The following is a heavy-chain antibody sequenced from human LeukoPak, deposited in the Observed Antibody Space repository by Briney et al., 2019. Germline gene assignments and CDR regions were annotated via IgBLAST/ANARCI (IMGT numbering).Heavy chain of an antibody. Sequence: PSETLSLTCTVSGYSISSGYYWGWIRQPPGKGLEWIGSIYHSGSIYYNPSLKSRVTISVDTSKNQFSLKLSSVTAADTAVFYCARDDSSGWYYWGQGTLVTVSS. CDR2: IYHSGSI. D-gene: IGHD6-19*01. CDR3: ARDDSSGWYY. V-gene: IGHV4-38-2*02. CDR1: GYSISSGYY. J-gene: IGHJ4*02.